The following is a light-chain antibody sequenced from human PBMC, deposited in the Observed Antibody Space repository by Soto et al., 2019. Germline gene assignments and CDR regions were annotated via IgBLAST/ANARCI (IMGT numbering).Light chain of an antibody. CDR1: QRVSNN. V-gene: IGKV3-15*01. CDR3: QQYNNWPWT. J-gene: IGKJ1*01. CDR2: GSS. Sequence: EIVMTQSPATLSVSPGERATLSCRASQRVSNNVAWYQQKPGQPPRLLIYGSSTRATGIPARFSGSGSGTEFTLTISSLQSEDFEVFHCQQYNNWPWTFGQGTKVDIK.